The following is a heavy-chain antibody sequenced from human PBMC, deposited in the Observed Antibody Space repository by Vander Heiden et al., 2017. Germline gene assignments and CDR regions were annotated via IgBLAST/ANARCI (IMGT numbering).Heavy chain of an antibody. CDR3: ARGGGWDNDY. V-gene: IGHV3-7*01. CDR1: GFTFSRYW. J-gene: IGHJ4*02. Sequence: EVQLVESGGGLVQPGGSLRLSCAASGFTFSRYWMSWVRQAPGKGLEWVASIKEDGSEKYYVDSVKGRFTISRDNAKNSLYLQMNSLRVEDTAVYYCARGGGWDNDYWGQGTLVTVSS. D-gene: IGHD6-19*01. CDR2: IKEDGSEK.